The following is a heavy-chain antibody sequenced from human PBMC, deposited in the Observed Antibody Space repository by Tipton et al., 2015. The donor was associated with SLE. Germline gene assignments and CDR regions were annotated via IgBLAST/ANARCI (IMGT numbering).Heavy chain of an antibody. CDR2: IYTSGST. Sequence: TLSLTCTVSGRSSTSGSYLLIWFRQPGGKGLEWIGRIYTSGSTNYNPSLKSRVTISLDTSKNQFSLEVRSVTAADTAVYYCVRLRSKALIDYWGQGTLVTVSS. V-gene: IGHV4-61*02. J-gene: IGHJ4*02. CDR1: GRSSTSGSYL. CDR3: VRLRSKALIDY. D-gene: IGHD2-8*01.